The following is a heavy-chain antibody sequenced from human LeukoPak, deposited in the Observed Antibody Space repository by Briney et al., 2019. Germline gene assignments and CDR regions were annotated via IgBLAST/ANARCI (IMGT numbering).Heavy chain of an antibody. CDR2: IYYSGST. D-gene: IGHD3-10*01. J-gene: IGHJ4*02. V-gene: IGHV4-39*01. Sequence: SETLSLTCTVSGGSISGSSYYWGWIRQPPGKGLEWIGSIYYSGSTYYNPSLKSRVTISVDTSKNQFSLKLSSVTAADTAVYYCASVRWDYDYWGQGALVTVSS. CDR1: GGSISGSSYY. CDR3: ASVRWDYDY.